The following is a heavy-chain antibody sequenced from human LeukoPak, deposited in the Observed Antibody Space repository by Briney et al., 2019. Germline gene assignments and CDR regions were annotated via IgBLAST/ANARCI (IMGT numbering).Heavy chain of an antibody. CDR2: ISAYNGNT. J-gene: IGHJ4*02. Sequence: ASVKVSCKASGYTFTSYGISWVRQAPGQGLEWMGWISAYNGNTNYAQKLQGRVTMTTDTSTSTAYMELWSLRSDDTAVYYCARERGAYYYDSFPRSYYFDYWGQGTLVTVSS. CDR3: ARERGAYYYDSFPRSYYFDY. D-gene: IGHD3-22*01. V-gene: IGHV1-18*01. CDR1: GYTFTSYG.